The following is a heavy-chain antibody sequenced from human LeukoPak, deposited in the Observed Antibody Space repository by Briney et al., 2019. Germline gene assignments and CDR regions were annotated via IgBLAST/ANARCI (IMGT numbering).Heavy chain of an antibody. J-gene: IGHJ4*02. CDR3: ASDITMVRGATIDY. CDR2: ITPFNGNT. Sequence: ASVEVSCKASGYTFTYRYLHWVRQAPGQALEWMGWITPFNGNTNYAQKFQDRVTITRDRSMSTAYMELSSLRSEDTAMYYCASDITMVRGATIDYWGQGTLVTVSS. CDR1: GYTFTYRY. D-gene: IGHD3-10*01. V-gene: IGHV1-45*02.